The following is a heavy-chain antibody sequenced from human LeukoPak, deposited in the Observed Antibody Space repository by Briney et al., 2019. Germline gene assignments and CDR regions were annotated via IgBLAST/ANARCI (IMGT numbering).Heavy chain of an antibody. Sequence: PSETLSLTCTASGGSISGYYWSWIRQPAGKGLEWIGRIYTSGSTNYNPSLKSRVTMSVDTSKNQFSLKLSSVTAADTAVYYCARDRGWGAMDTVSKVNWFDPWGQGTMVTVSS. CDR3: ARDRGWGAMDTVSKVNWFDP. V-gene: IGHV4-4*07. CDR2: IYTSGST. CDR1: GGSISGYY. J-gene: IGHJ5*02. D-gene: IGHD5-18*01.